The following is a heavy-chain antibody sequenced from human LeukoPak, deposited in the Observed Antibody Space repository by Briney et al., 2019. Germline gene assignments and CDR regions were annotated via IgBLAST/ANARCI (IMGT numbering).Heavy chain of an antibody. V-gene: IGHV4-4*07. CDR3: ARDYYDSSGYYYEWFLDY. D-gene: IGHD3-22*01. J-gene: IGHJ4*02. CDR1: GGSIGIYY. Sequence: SETLSLTCAVSGGSIGIYYWNWIRQPAGKGLEWIGRIFTSGIANYNPSLKSRVTMSVDTSKNQFSLKLSSVTAADTAVYYCARDYYDSSGYYYEWFLDYWGQGTLVTVSS. CDR2: IFTSGIA.